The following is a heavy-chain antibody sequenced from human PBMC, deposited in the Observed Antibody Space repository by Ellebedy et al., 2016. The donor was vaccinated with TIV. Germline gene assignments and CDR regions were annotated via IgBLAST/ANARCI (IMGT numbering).Heavy chain of an antibody. V-gene: IGHV3-30*03. J-gene: IGHJ2*01. CDR3: ATTHHYDTSGRYWYFDL. Sequence: GESLKISCAASGFTFIAYGMHWVRQAPGKGLEWVAVISYDGRSKYYADSVKGRFTISRDNSKNTVYLQMNSLRAEDTAVYYCATTHHYDTSGRYWYFDLWGRGTLVTVFS. CDR1: GFTFIAYG. D-gene: IGHD3-22*01. CDR2: ISYDGRSK.